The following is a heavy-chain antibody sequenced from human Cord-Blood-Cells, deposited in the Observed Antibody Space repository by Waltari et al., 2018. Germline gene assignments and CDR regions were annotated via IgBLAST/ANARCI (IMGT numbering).Heavy chain of an antibody. J-gene: IGHJ4*02. V-gene: IGHV4-34*01. CDR1: GGSFSGYY. CDR3: AREGLGYCSSTSCYALDY. D-gene: IGHD2-2*01. Sequence: QVQLQQWGAGLLQPSETLSLTCAVYGGSFSGYYWSWLRQPPGKGLEWIGEINHSGSTNYNPSLKSRVTISVDTSKNQFSLKLSSVTAADTAVYYCAREGLGYCSSTSCYALDYWGQGTLVTVSS. CDR2: INHSGST.